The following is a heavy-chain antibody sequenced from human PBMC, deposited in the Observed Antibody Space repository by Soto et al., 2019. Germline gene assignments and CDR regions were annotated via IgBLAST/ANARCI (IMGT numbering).Heavy chain of an antibody. D-gene: IGHD2-15*01. CDR2: FSYTGST. Sequence: PSETLSLTCTVSGGSISSRTYYWGWIRQPPGKGLEWIGSFSYTGSTYYSPTLKSRVTISVDTSKNQFSLKLSSVTAADTAVYFCARDLSGLGVDYYYKDVWGKGTTVTVSS. V-gene: IGHV4-39*07. J-gene: IGHJ6*03. CDR1: GGSISSRTYY. CDR3: ARDLSGLGVDYYYKDV.